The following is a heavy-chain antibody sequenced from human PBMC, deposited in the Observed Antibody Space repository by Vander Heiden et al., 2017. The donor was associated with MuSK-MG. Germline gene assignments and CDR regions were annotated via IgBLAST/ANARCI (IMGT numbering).Heavy chain of an antibody. D-gene: IGHD6-13*01. CDR2: VHYSGST. CDR3: ARAVGSWPYFDY. CDR1: GGSISSYY. Sequence: QVQLQESGPGLVKPSETLSLTCTVSGGSISSYYWSWIRQPPGKGLEWIGYVHYSGSTNDIPSLKSRVTISVDTSKNKFSLKVSYVNAADTAVYYCARAVGSWPYFDYWGQGNLVTVSS. V-gene: IGHV4-59*08. J-gene: IGHJ4*02.